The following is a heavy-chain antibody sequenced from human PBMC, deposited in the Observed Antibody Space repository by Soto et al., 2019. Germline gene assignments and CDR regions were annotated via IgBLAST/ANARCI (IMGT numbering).Heavy chain of an antibody. D-gene: IGHD6-19*01. V-gene: IGHV2-70*01. CDR1: GFSLSTSGMC. Sequence: SGPTLVNPTQTLTLTCTFSGFSLSTSGMCVSWIRQPPGKALEWLALIDWDDDKYYSTSLKTRLTISKDTSKNQVVLTMTNMDTVETATYYWESISGWYADAIDYWGQGNLVTVSS. CDR2: IDWDDDK. CDR3: ESISGWYADAIDY. J-gene: IGHJ4*02.